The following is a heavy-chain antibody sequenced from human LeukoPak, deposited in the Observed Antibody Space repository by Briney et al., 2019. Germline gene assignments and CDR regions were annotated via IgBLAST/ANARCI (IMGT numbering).Heavy chain of an antibody. Sequence: SETLSLTCTVSGGSISSSSYYWGWIRQPPGKGLEWIGSIHYSGSTNYNPSLKSRVTISVDTSKNQFSLKLSSVTAADTAVYYCARQGILLWFGEKPYYFDYWGQGTLVTVSS. J-gene: IGHJ4*02. CDR1: GGSISSSSYY. V-gene: IGHV4-39*01. D-gene: IGHD3-10*01. CDR2: IHYSGST. CDR3: ARQGILLWFGEKPYYFDY.